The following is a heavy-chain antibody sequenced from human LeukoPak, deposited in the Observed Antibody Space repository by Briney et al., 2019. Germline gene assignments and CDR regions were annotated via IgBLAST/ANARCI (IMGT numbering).Heavy chain of an antibody. CDR2: VNPNSGGT. CDR1: GYTFTAYY. J-gene: IGHJ4*02. V-gene: IGHV1-2*02. Sequence: GASVKVSCKASGYTFTAYYMHWVRQAPGQRLEWMGWVNPNSGGTNYAQKFQDRVTMTSDTSISTAYMELHRLRSDDTAVYYCATVPLNGYSSGWYSFDYWGQGALVTVSS. D-gene: IGHD6-19*01. CDR3: ATVPLNGYSSGWYSFDY.